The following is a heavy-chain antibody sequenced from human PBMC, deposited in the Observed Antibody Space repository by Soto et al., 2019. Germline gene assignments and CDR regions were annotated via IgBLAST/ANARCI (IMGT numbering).Heavy chain of an antibody. CDR1: GVSISDYY. D-gene: IGHD2-2*01. V-gene: IGHV4-59*01. J-gene: IGHJ4*02. CDR2: IHYSGST. Sequence: SETLSLTCTVSGVSISDYYWSWIRQPPGKGVEWIGYIHYSGSTDYHPSLKSRVTIAVDTTKNQFSLELTSVTDTDTAVYYCARDFGRHCSSTRCAPFYFDYWGQGTLVTVSS. CDR3: ARDFGRHCSSTRCAPFYFDY.